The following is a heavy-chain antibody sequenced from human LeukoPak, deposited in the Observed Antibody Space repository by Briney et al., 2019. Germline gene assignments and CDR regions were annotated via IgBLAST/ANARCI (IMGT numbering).Heavy chain of an antibody. D-gene: IGHD5-24*01. CDR3: TRVRDGYNYARGYYFDY. J-gene: IGHJ4*02. V-gene: IGHV3-49*03. CDR1: GFTFGDYA. Sequence: GGSLRLSCTASGFTFGDYAMSWFRQAPGKGLEWVGFIRSKAYGGTTEYAASVKGRFTISRDDSKSIAYLQMNSLKAEDTAVYYCTRVRDGYNYARGYYFDYWGQGTLVTVSS. CDR2: IRSKAYGGTT.